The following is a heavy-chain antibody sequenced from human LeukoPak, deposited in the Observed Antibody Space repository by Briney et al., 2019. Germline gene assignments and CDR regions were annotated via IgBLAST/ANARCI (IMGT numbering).Heavy chain of an antibody. D-gene: IGHD5/OR15-5a*01. CDR3: ARGSVEFDY. J-gene: IGHJ4*02. V-gene: IGHV4-61*02. Sequence: SQTLSLTCTVSGGSISSGSYYWSWIRQPAGKGLVWIGRIYTSGSTNYNPSLKSRVTISVDTSKNQFSLKLSSVTAADTAVYYCARGSVEFDYWGQGTLVTVSS. CDR1: GGSISSGSYY. CDR2: IYTSGST.